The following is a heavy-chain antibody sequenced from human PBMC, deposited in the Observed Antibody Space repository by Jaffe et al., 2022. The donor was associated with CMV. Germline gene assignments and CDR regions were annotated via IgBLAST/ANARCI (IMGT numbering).Heavy chain of an antibody. V-gene: IGHV3-74*01. CDR2: ISDDESFT. D-gene: IGHD2-15*01. Sequence: EVHLVESGGGLVQPGGSLRLSCAASGFTFSNYWLHWVRQAPGKGLVWVSRISDDESFTNYADSVKGRFTISRDNAKNTLYLQMNSLGADDTAVYYCVPGGCRSGTCDFDGQWGHGTLVTVSS. CDR3: VPGGCRSGTCDFDGQ. CDR1: GFTFSNYW. J-gene: IGHJ4*01.